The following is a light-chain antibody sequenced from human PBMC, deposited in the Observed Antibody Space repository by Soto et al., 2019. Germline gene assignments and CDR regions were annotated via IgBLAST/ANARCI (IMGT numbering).Light chain of an antibody. V-gene: IGLV2-14*01. CDR2: EVN. J-gene: IGLJ3*02. CDR3: SSYTSSSTLV. Sequence: QSVLTQPASVSGSPGQSITISCTGTSSDVGAYNYVSWYQQHPGKAPKLMIYEVNNRPSGVSNRFSGSKSGNTASLTISGLQAADEADYYCSSYTSSSTLVFGGGTKLTVL. CDR1: SSDVGAYNY.